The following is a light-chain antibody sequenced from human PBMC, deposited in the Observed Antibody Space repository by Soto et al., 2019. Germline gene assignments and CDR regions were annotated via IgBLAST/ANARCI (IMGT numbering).Light chain of an antibody. CDR2: AAS. J-gene: IGKJ1*01. CDR3: QSSWT. CDR1: QSIRCF. V-gene: IGKV1-39*01. Sequence: DIQMTQSPSSLSASVGDRVTITCRASQSIRCFFNWCQQSPGKAPNLLIHAASSFQSGVPSSFSGSASGTDFTLTIYSLQRNLDLSVDLQSSWTFGQGTKVEI.